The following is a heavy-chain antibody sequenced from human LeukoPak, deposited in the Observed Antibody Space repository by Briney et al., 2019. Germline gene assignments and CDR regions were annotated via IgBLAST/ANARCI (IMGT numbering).Heavy chain of an antibody. V-gene: IGHV4-59*01. CDR3: ARQRGSYAFDS. J-gene: IGHJ4*02. D-gene: IGHD1-26*01. CDR2: ISSIGST. CDR1: GGSINNYY. Sequence: PSETLSLTCTVSGGSINNYYWTWIRQPPGKGLEWIGYISSIGSTTYNPSLKSRVTISVDTSKNQFSLEVNSVTTADTAVYYCARQRGSYAFDSWGQGTLVTVSS.